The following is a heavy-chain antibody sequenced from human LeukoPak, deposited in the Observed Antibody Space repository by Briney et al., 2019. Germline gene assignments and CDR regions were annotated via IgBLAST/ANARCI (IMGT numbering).Heavy chain of an antibody. J-gene: IGHJ3*02. CDR1: GYSISSGYY. V-gene: IGHV4-38-2*01. CDR3: ARYPEAFDI. CDR2: IYHSGST. Sequence: ASETLSLTCAVSGYSISSGYYWGWIRQPPGKGLEWIGSIYHSGSTYYNPSLKSRVTISVDTSKNQFSLKLSSVTAADTAVYYCARYPEAFDIWGQGTMVTVSP.